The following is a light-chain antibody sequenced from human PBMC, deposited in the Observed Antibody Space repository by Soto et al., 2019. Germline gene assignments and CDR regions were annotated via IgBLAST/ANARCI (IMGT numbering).Light chain of an antibody. CDR2: VGTGGIVG. CDR1: SGDSNYK. Sequence: QPVLTQPPSASASLGASVTLTCTLSSGDSNYKVDWYQQRPGKGPRFVMRVGTGGIVGSKGDGIPDRLSVLGSGLNRYLTIKNIQEEDESDYHCGADHGSGSNFVVFGGGTKLTVL. CDR3: GADHGSGSNFVV. V-gene: IGLV9-49*01. J-gene: IGLJ2*01.